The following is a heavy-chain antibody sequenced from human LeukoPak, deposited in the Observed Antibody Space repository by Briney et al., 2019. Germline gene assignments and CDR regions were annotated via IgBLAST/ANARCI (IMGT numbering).Heavy chain of an antibody. Sequence: ASVKVSCKASGYTFTSYDINGVRQATGQGLEWMGWMNPNSGNTGYAQKFQGRVTMTRNTSISTAYMELSSLRSEDTAVYYCARPKTGDRAFDIWGQGTMVTVSS. CDR2: MNPNSGNT. CDR1: GYTFTSYD. D-gene: IGHD7-27*01. V-gene: IGHV1-8*01. CDR3: ARPKTGDRAFDI. J-gene: IGHJ3*02.